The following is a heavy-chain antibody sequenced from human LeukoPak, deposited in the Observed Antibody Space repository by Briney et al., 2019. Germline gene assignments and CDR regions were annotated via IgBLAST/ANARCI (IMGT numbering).Heavy chain of an antibody. CDR1: GFTFSSYG. CDR2: ISYDGSNK. V-gene: IGHV3-30*18. J-gene: IGHJ6*02. Sequence: GGSLRLSCAASGFTFSSYGMHWVRQAPGKGLEWVAVISYDGSNKYYADSVKGRFTISRDNSENTLYLQMNSLRAEDTAVYYCAKDLLRATYYYYGMDVWGQGTTVTVSS. CDR3: AKDLLRATYYYYGMDV.